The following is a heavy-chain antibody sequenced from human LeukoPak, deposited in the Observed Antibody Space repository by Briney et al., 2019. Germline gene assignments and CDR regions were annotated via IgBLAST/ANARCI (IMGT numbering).Heavy chain of an antibody. CDR1: GDSFSSNSAA. Sequence: ASQTLSLTCAISGDSFSSNSAAWNWIRQSPSRGLEWLGRTYYRSKWYNDYAVSVRSRITINPDTSKDQFSLKLSSVTAADTAVYYCARIGDYFDYWGQGTLVTVSS. CDR2: TYYRSKWYN. D-gene: IGHD3-10*01. CDR3: ARIGDYFDY. J-gene: IGHJ4*02. V-gene: IGHV6-1*01.